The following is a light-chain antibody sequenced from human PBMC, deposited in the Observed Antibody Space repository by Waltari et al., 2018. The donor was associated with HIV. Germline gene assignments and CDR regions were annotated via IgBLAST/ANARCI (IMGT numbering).Light chain of an antibody. J-gene: IGLJ3*02. CDR2: EVS. Sequence: QSALTQPASVSGSPGQSITISCTGTSSDVGGYNYVSWYQQHPGKAPKLMIYEVSNRPSGVSNRFSGSMSGKTASLTISGLQAEDEADYYCSSYTSTSTSEFGGGTKLTVL. CDR1: SSDVGGYNY. CDR3: SSYTSTSTSE. V-gene: IGLV2-14*01.